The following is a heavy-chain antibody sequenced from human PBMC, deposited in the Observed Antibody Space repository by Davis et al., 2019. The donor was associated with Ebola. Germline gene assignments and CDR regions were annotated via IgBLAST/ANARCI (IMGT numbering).Heavy chain of an antibody. CDR2: VYFSGST. V-gene: IGHV4-4*07. J-gene: IGHJ4*02. CDR1: GDSITNRY. CDR3: ARDRHDTSGYGF. Sequence: SETLSLTCTVSGDSITNRYWSWIRQPAGGGLEWIGRVYFSGSTSYNPSLESRVTMSVDRSKNQFSLRLTSVTAADTAVYYCARDRHDTSGYGFWGQGTLVTVSS. D-gene: IGHD3-22*01.